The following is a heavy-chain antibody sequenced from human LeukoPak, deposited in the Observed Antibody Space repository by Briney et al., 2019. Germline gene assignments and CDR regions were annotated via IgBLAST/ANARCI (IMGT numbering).Heavy chain of an antibody. CDR1: GGSISSSSYY. Sequence: SETLSLTCTVSGGSISSSSYYWGWIRQPPGKGLEWIGYIYYSGSTNYNPSLKSRVTISVDTSKNQFSLKLSSVTAADTAVYYCARDRTVTTGADGYYYYMDVWGKGTTVTVSS. J-gene: IGHJ6*03. D-gene: IGHD4-17*01. V-gene: IGHV4-61*01. CDR2: IYYSGST. CDR3: ARDRTVTTGADGYYYYMDV.